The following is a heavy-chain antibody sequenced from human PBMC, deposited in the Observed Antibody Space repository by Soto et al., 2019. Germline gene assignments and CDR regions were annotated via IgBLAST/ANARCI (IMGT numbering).Heavy chain of an antibody. CDR2: IIPIFGTA. J-gene: IGHJ5*02. D-gene: IGHD3-22*01. Sequence: ASVKVSCKASGGTFSSYAISWVRQAPGQGLEWMGGIIPIFGTANYAQKFQGRVTITADESTSTAYMELSSLRSEDTVVYYCARAIITMIVVADGNWFDPWGQGTLVTVSS. CDR1: GGTFSSYA. CDR3: ARAIITMIVVADGNWFDP. V-gene: IGHV1-69*13.